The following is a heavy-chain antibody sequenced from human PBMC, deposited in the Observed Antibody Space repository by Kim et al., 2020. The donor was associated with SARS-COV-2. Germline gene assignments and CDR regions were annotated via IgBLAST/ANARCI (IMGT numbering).Heavy chain of an antibody. CDR1: GGSLSSSSYY. CDR3: ARHQSDSSGWYVAFYYYSMDV. CDR2: TYYSGNT. V-gene: IGHV4-39*01. D-gene: IGHD6-19*01. Sequence: SETLSLTCTVSGGSLSSSSYYWGWIRQPPGKGLEWIGTTYYSGNTYYNPSLKSRVTISVDTSKNQFSLKLGSVTAADTAVYYCARHQSDSSGWYVAFYYYSMDVWGKGTTVPVSS. J-gene: IGHJ6*03.